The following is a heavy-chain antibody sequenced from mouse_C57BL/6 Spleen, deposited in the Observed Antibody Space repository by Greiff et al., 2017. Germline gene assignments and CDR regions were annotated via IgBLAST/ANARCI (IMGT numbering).Heavy chain of an antibody. Sequence: LVESGAELVKPGASVKLSCKASGYTFTEYTIHWVKQRSGQGLEWIGWFYPGSGSIKYNEKFKDKATLTADKSSSTVYMELSRLTSEDSAVYFCARHEDYYSTKSPYDYAMGYWGQGTSVTVSS. CDR2: FYPGSGSI. CDR1: GYTFTEYT. CDR3: ARHEDYYSTKSPYDYAMGY. J-gene: IGHJ4*01. D-gene: IGHD2-5*01. V-gene: IGHV1-62-2*01.